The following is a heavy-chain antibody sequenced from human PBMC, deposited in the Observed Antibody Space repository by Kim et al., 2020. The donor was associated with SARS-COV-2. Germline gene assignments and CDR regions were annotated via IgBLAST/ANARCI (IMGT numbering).Heavy chain of an antibody. Sequence: SETLSLTCTVSGGSLSSSDYFWGWIRQPPGKGLEWIGTIYYSGSTYYKPSLKSRVSISIDTSKNQFSLRLTSVTAADTAIYYCAGHPAKTGIPHLDDWGPGTLVAVSS. V-gene: IGHV4-39*01. CDR3: AGHPAKTGIPHLDD. J-gene: IGHJ4*02. CDR2: IYYSGST. CDR1: GGSLSSSDYF. D-gene: IGHD2-21*02.